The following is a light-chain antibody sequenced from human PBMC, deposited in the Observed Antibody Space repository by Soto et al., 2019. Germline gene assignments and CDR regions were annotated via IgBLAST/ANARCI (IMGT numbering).Light chain of an antibody. CDR1: QNISSY. CDR2: DVS. V-gene: IGKV3-11*01. J-gene: IGKJ5*01. CDR3: QQLLSYPIT. Sequence: IVLSQSLATLSLSPGKRATLSCRASQNISSYLIWYQQKPGQAPRLLIYDVSNRATGIPARFSGSGSGTDFTLTISSLEPEDFATYYCQQLLSYPITFGQRTLLEVK.